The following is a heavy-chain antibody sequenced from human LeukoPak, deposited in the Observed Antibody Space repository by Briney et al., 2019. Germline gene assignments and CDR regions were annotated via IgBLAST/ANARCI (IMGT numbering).Heavy chain of an antibody. CDR1: GGSFSGYY. CDR3: ASATPFWSGYYYPY. V-gene: IGHV4-34*01. Sequence: SETLSLTCAVYGGSFSGYYWSWIRRPPGKGLEWIGEINHSGSTNYNPSLKSRVTISVDTSKNQFSLKLSSVTAADTAVYYCASATPFWSGYYYPYWGQGTLVTVSS. D-gene: IGHD3-3*01. J-gene: IGHJ4*02. CDR2: INHSGST.